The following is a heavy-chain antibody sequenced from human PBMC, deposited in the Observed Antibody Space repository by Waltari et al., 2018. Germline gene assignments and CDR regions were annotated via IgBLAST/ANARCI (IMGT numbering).Heavy chain of an antibody. Sequence: QVQLVQSGTEVKKPGSSVKVSCKASGGTFSSYAISWVRQAPGQGLEWMGGIIPIFGTANYAQKFQGRVTITADESTSTAYMELSSLRSEDTAVYYCARDQRYSSGWYGYYFDYWGQGTLVTVSS. V-gene: IGHV1-69*13. D-gene: IGHD6-19*01. CDR1: GGTFSSYA. CDR3: ARDQRYSSGWYGYYFDY. CDR2: IIPIFGTA. J-gene: IGHJ4*02.